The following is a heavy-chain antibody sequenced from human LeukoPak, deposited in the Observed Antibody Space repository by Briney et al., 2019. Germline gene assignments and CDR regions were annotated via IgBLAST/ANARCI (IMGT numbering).Heavy chain of an antibody. CDR2: IHHSGET. J-gene: IGHJ3*02. V-gene: IGHV4-59*11. D-gene: IGHD4-17*01. CDR3: ARDLVTVTKGFDI. Sequence: SETLSLTCSVSGASINSHWWSWIRQPPGRGLEWIAYIHHSGETNYNPSLKSRVTISIDTSKNQFSLKLSSVTAADTAVYYCARDLVTVTKGFDIWGQGTMVSVSS. CDR1: GASINSHW.